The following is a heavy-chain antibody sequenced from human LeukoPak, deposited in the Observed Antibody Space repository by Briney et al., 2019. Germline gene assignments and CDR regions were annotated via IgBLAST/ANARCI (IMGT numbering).Heavy chain of an antibody. D-gene: IGHD3-22*01. J-gene: IGHJ4*02. CDR2: IYYSGST. V-gene: IGHV4-39*07. CDR1: GGSISSSSYY. CDR3: ASHRHHYDSSGYGLDY. Sequence: SETLSLTCTVSGGSISSSSYYWGWIRQPPGKGLEWIGSIYYSGSTYYNPSLKSRVTISVDTSKNQFSLKLSSVTAADTAVYYCASHRHHYDSSGYGLDYWGQGTLVPVSS.